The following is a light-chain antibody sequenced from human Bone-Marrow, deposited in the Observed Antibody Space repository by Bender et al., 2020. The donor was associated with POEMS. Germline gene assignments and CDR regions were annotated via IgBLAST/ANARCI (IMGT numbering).Light chain of an antibody. CDR1: SSDVGSHNL. CDR2: EGN. CDR3: CSYGTGQAI. V-gene: IGLV2-23*01. Sequence: QSALTQPASVSGSPGQSITISCSETSSDVGSHNLVSWYQQHPGKAPQLIIYEGNKRPSGVSDRFSASKSANTASLTISGLQPDDEGDYHCCSYGTGQAILGGGTKLTVL. J-gene: IGLJ2*01.